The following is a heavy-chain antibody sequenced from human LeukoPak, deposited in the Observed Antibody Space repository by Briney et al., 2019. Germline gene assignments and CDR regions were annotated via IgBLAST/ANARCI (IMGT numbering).Heavy chain of an antibody. CDR3: AKGLRFLEWLSNDAFDI. CDR1: GFTFSSYA. D-gene: IGHD3-3*01. Sequence: GGSLRLSCAASGFTFSSYAMSWVRQAPGKGLEWVSAISGSGGSTYYADSVKGRFTISRDNSRNTLYLQMNSLRAEDTAVYYCAKGLRFLEWLSNDAFDIWGQGTMVTVSS. V-gene: IGHV3-23*01. J-gene: IGHJ3*02. CDR2: ISGSGGST.